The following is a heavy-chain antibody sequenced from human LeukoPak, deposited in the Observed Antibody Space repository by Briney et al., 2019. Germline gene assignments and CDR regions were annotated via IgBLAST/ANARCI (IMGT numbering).Heavy chain of an antibody. J-gene: IGHJ6*02. CDR3: ARDGGGMDV. Sequence: GGSLRLSCAASGFTFSTSWMTWVRQAPGKGLEWVANIKQDGSDKYYMDSVKGRFTIYRDNAKNSLYLQMNSLRAEDTAVYYCARDGGGMDVWGQGTTVTVSS. CDR2: IKQDGSDK. D-gene: IGHD3-3*01. V-gene: IGHV3-7*01. CDR1: GFTFSTSW.